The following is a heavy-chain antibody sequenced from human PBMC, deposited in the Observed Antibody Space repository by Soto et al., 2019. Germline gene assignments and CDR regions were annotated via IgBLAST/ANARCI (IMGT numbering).Heavy chain of an antibody. CDR1: GFTFSSYD. CDR2: IGADGKT. CDR3: ARELYSSSSF. V-gene: IGHV3-13*01. J-gene: IGHJ4*02. D-gene: IGHD6-6*01. Sequence: GGSLRLSCAASGFTFSSYDMHWVRQSTGKGLEWVSAIGADGKTYYLDSVKGRFTISRENAKNSLYLQMNSLRAEDTAVYYCARELYSSSSFWGQGTLVTVSS.